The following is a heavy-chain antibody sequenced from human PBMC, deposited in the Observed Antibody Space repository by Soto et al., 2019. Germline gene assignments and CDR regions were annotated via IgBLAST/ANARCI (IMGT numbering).Heavy chain of an antibody. D-gene: IGHD1-26*01. J-gene: IGHJ4*02. CDR3: ATANGSYRPLSL. V-gene: IGHV1-18*01. Sequence: RASVKVSCKASGYSFTGQRINWLRQAPGQGLEWMGSISPYNGNTNYAQGIEGRVTMTADTSTNTAYMELRSLKSDDTAVYYCATANGSYRPLSLWGQGTLVTVSS. CDR1: GYSFTGQR. CDR2: ISPYNGNT.